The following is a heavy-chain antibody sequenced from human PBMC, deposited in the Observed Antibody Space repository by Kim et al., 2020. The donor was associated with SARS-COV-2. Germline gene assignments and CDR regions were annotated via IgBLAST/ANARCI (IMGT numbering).Heavy chain of an antibody. J-gene: IGHJ4*02. V-gene: IGHV4-59*13. Sequence: SETLSVTCSVSSGYITGYYWNWIRQTPHKGLEWMGYIFYSGTTKYNPSLQSRVTMSVDTSKNQLSLTLRSVSAADTALYFCARGTPLIRGIMIFDYWGQGNLVAVSS. CDR3: ARGTPLIRGIMIFDY. CDR1: SGYITGYY. CDR2: IFYSGTT. D-gene: IGHD3-10*01.